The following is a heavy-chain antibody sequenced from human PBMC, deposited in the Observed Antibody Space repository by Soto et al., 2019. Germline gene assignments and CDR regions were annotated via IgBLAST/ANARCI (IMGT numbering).Heavy chain of an antibody. D-gene: IGHD3-3*01. Sequence: GASLKISCKGSGYSFTSYWIGWVRQMPGKGLEWMGIIYPGDSDTRYSPSFQGQVTISADKSISTAYLQWSSLKASDTAMYYCAMPYYNFWSGHPRSFDYWGQGALVTISS. V-gene: IGHV5-51*01. CDR3: AMPYYNFWSGHPRSFDY. J-gene: IGHJ4*02. CDR2: IYPGDSDT. CDR1: GYSFTSYW.